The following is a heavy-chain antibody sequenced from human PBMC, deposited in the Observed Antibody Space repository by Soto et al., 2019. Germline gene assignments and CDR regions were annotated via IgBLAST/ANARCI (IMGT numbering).Heavy chain of an antibody. D-gene: IGHD2-2*01. Sequence: GESLKISCKGSGYSFTKYWIGWVRQMPGRGLEWMGSIYPGDSDTRYSPSFRGQVSISADKSITTAFLRWRSLKAADTAMYFCAIQYCSSTSCFRGWLDPWGQGTQVTVS. CDR3: AIQYCSSTSCFRGWLDP. V-gene: IGHV5-51*01. J-gene: IGHJ5*02. CDR2: IYPGDSDT. CDR1: GYSFTKYW.